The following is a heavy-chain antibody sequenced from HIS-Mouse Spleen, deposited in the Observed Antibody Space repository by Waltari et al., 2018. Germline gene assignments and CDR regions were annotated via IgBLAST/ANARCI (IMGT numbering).Heavy chain of an antibody. CDR1: GFTFSSFC. D-gene: IGHD1-7*01. CDR3: ARGPNWNYAFDI. J-gene: IGHJ3*02. V-gene: IGHV3-30*03. CDR2: ISYDGSNK. Sequence: QVQLVESGGGVVQPGRSLRLSCAASGFTFSSFCKHWVRQAPGKGMEWVAVISYDGSNKYYADSVKGRFTISRDNSKNTLYLQMNSLRAEDTAVYYCARGPNWNYAFDIWGQGTMVTVSS.